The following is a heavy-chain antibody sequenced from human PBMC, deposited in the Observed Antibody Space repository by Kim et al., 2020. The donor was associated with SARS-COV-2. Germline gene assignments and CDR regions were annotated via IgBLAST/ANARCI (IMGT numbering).Heavy chain of an antibody. CDR3: ATDRVRRYFDWCPHGTFAI. CDR1: GYTLTKVS. D-gene: IGHD3-9*01. Sequence: ASVKVSCKVSGYTLTKVSVHWVRQAPGKGLEWMGGFDPDTDETSYAQKFQGRVTMTEDTSTNTALMELSSLRSEDTALYYCATDRVRRYFDWCPHGTFAIWGQ. CDR2: FDPDTDET. J-gene: IGHJ3*02. V-gene: IGHV1-24*01.